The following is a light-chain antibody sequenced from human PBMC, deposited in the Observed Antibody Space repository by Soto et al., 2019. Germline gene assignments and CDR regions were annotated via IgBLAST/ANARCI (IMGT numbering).Light chain of an antibody. Sequence: QSALTQPASVSGSPGQSITISCTGTSSDGGYYDFVAWYQQYPGKAPKVIIYEVTNRPSGVSNRFSGSKSGNTASLTISGLQAEDEADYYCSSYTSTSTPYVFGSGTKLTVL. CDR2: EVT. CDR1: SSDGGYYDF. J-gene: IGLJ1*01. CDR3: SSYTSTSTPYV. V-gene: IGLV2-14*01.